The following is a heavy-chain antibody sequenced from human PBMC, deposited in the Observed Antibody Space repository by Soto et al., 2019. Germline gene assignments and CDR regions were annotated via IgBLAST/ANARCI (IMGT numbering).Heavy chain of an antibody. J-gene: IGHJ4*02. D-gene: IGHD3-22*01. Sequence: PGGSLRLSCAASGFTFSSYGMHWVRQAPGKGLEWVAVIWYDGSNKYYADSVKGRFTISRDNSKNTLYLQMNSLRAEDTAVYYCASSYYDSSGYYDRWAFDYWGQGTLVTVSS. CDR3: ASSYYDSSGYYDRWAFDY. CDR2: IWYDGSNK. CDR1: GFTFSSYG. V-gene: IGHV3-33*01.